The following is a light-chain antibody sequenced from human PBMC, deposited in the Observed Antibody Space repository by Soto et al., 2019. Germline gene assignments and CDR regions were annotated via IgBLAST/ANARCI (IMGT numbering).Light chain of an antibody. J-gene: IGKJ1*01. CDR3: QHYNTYPWT. Sequence: DIQMTHSPSFVSASVGDIVTMSCRASQGITSWLAWYQQKPGKAPKLLIYAASTLQGGVPSRFSGSGSGTEFTLTISSLQPDDFATYYCQHYNTYPWTFGQGTKVDIK. CDR1: QGITSW. V-gene: IGKV1D-16*01. CDR2: AAS.